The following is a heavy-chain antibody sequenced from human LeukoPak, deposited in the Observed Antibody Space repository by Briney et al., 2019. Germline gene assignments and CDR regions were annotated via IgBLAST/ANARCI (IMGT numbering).Heavy chain of an antibody. CDR3: ARYYDFLSYMDV. CDR2: IYYSGRT. D-gene: IGHD3-3*01. Sequence: SETLSLTCTVSGGSINSGEYYWSWIRQPPGKGLEWIGYIYYSGRTYSNPSLKSRLALSVDTSKNQFSLKLSSVTAADTAVYFCARYYDFLSYMDVWGKGTTVTVSS. V-gene: IGHV4-30-4*08. J-gene: IGHJ6*03. CDR1: GGSINSGEYY.